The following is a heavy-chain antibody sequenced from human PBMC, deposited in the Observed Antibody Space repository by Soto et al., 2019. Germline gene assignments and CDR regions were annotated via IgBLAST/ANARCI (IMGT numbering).Heavy chain of an antibody. CDR1: GFTFRSYA. V-gene: IGHV3-30*01. J-gene: IGHJ4*02. Sequence: QVQLVESGGGVVQPGRSLRLSCAASGFTFRSYAMDWVRQAPGKGLEWVAVISYDGTNKYYADSVKGRFTISRDNSKNTLSLQMNSLRAEDTAVYYCARGDSNSWSDYWGQGPLVTVSS. CDR2: ISYDGTNK. CDR3: ARGDSNSWSDY. D-gene: IGHD6-13*01.